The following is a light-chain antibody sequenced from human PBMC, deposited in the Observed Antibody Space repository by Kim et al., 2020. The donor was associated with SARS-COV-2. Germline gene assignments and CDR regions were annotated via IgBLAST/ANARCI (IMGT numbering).Light chain of an antibody. V-gene: IGKV3-11*01. Sequence: EIVLTQSPATLSLSPGERATLSCRASQSVSYHLAWYQQKPGQAPRLLIFDASNRATGIPARFSGGGSGTDFTLTISSLEPEDFAVYYCQQRSNWVWTFGQGTKVDIK. CDR2: DAS. CDR3: QQRSNWVWT. J-gene: IGKJ1*01. CDR1: QSVSYH.